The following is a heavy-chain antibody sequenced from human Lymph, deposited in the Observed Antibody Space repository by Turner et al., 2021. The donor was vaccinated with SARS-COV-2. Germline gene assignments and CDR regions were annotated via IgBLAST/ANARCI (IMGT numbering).Heavy chain of an antibody. CDR3: SIPLYLRWWFDP. D-gene: IGHD4-17*01. Sequence: QLQLQESGPGLGKPSETLSLTCPVSGGSISSANYYWGWIRQPPGKGLEWIGSIYYSGSTYYIPSLKSRITIFVDTSKNQFSLKLSSVTAADTAVYYCSIPLYLRWWFDPWGQGTLVTVSS. CDR1: GGSISSANYY. V-gene: IGHV4-39*01. J-gene: IGHJ5*02. CDR2: IYYSGST.